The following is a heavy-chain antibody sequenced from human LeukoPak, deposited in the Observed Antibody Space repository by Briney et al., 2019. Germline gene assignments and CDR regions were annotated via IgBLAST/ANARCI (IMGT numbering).Heavy chain of an antibody. Sequence: SETLSLTCAVSGGSISSSNWWSWVRQPPGKGLEWVGEIYHSGSTNYNPFLQSRVTISVDKSKNQFSLKLSSVTAADTPVYYCPSAHSVLRFLEWCRWFDPWGQGTLVTVSS. CDR1: GGSISSSNW. CDR3: PSAHSVLRFLEWCRWFDP. J-gene: IGHJ5*02. D-gene: IGHD3-3*01. V-gene: IGHV4-4*02. CDR2: IYHSGST.